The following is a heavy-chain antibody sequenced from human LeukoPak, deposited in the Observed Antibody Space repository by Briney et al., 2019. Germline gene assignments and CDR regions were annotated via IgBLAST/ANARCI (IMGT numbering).Heavy chain of an antibody. D-gene: IGHD2-21*02. CDR2: IYYSGST. Sequence: SETLSLTCTVSGGSISSYYWSWIRQPPGKGLEWIGYIYYSGSTNYNPSLKSRVTISVDTSKNQFSLKLSSVTAADTAVYYCARDLYGGDPGSDYYYYYMDVWGKGTTVTVSS. V-gene: IGHV4-59*01. CDR3: ARDLYGGDPGSDYYYYYMDV. CDR1: GGSISSYY. J-gene: IGHJ6*03.